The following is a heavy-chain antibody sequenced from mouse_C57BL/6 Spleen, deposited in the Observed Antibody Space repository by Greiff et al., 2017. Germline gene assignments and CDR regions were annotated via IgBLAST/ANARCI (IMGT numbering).Heavy chain of an antibody. CDR2: ISNGGGST. CDR3: ARQVYGNYARDY. V-gene: IGHV5-12*01. J-gene: IGHJ4*01. Sequence: EVKLMESGGGLVQPGGSLKLSCAASGFTFSDYYMYWVRQTPEKRLEWVAYISNGGGSTYYTDTVKGRFTLARDNAKNTLYLQMSRLKSEDTAMYYCARQVYGNYARDYWGQGTSVTVSS. CDR1: GFTFSDYY. D-gene: IGHD2-10*02.